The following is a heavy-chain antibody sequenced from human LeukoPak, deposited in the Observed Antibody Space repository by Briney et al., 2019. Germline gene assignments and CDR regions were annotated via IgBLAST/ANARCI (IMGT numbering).Heavy chain of an antibody. J-gene: IGHJ4*02. CDR2: ISSSGSTI. V-gene: IGHV3-11*04. CDR1: GFTFSDYY. Sequence: GGSLRLSCAASGFTFSDYYLSWIRQAPGKGLEWVSYISSSGSTIYYADSVKGRFTISRDNAKNSLYLQMNSLRAEDTAVYYCARLGGYSYGPLSFFDYWGQGTLVTVSS. D-gene: IGHD5-18*01. CDR3: ARLGGYSYGPLSFFDY.